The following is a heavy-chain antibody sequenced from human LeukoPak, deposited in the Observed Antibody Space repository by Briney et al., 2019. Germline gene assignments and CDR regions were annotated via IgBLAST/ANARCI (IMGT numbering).Heavy chain of an antibody. V-gene: IGHV3-30*02. J-gene: IGHJ4*02. CDR1: GFTFSSYS. D-gene: IGHD1-1*01. CDR2: IRYDGSNK. CDR3: ARARRTGYAFGPQAD. Sequence: AGGSLRLSCAASGFTFSSYSMNWVRQAPGKGLEWVAFIRYDGSNKYYADSVKGRFTISRDNSKNTLYLQMNSLRAEDTAVYYCARARRTGYAFGPQADWGQGTLVTVSS.